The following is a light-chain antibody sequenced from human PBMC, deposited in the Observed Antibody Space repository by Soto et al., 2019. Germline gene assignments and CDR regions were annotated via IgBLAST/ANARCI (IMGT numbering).Light chain of an antibody. V-gene: IGKV1-9*01. CDR3: QQYYSFPWT. Sequence: IQLTQSPSSLSASVGDRVTITCRASQGISSYLGWYQQKPGKAPNLLIYDASTLHSGVPSRFSGGGSGTEFTLTISCLQSEDFATYYCQQYYSFPWTFGQGTKVDIK. CDR1: QGISSY. J-gene: IGKJ1*01. CDR2: DAS.